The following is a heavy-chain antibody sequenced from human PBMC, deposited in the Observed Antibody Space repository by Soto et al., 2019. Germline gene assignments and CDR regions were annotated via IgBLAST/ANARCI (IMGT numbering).Heavy chain of an antibody. V-gene: IGHV3-30*18. D-gene: IGHD6-6*01. Sequence: GGSLRLSCAASGFTFSSYGMHWVRQAPGKGLEWVAVISYEGSNKYYADSVKGRFTIPRDNSKNTLYLQMNSLRAEDTAVYYCAKNKPSSSSAVYYYGMDVWGQGTTVTVSS. CDR3: AKNKPSSSSAVYYYGMDV. J-gene: IGHJ6*02. CDR1: GFTFSSYG. CDR2: ISYEGSNK.